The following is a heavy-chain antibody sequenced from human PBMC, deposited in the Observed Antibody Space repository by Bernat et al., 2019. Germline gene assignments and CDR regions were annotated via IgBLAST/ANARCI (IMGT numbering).Heavy chain of an antibody. CDR3: AKYAYLYGDYVKKELGY. D-gene: IGHD4-17*01. V-gene: IGHV3-23*04. CDR1: GFTFSSYA. CDR2: ISGSGGST. J-gene: IGHJ4*02. Sequence: EVQLVESGGGLVQPGGSLRLSCAASGFTFSSYAMSWVRQAPGKGLEWVSAISGSGGSTYYADSVKGRFTISRDNSKNTLYLQMNSLRAEDTAVYYCAKYAYLYGDYVKKELGYWGQGTLVTVSS.